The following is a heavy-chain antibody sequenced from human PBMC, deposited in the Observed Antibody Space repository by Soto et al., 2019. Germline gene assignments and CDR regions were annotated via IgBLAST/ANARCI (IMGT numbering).Heavy chain of an antibody. D-gene: IGHD1-26*01. Sequence: PSETLSLACTVSGGSISSYYWSWIRQPPGKGLEWIGYIYYSGSTNYNPSLKSRVTISVDTSKNQFSLKLSSVTAADTAVYYCAMAGGATYYFDYWGQRTLVTVSS. CDR2: IYYSGST. J-gene: IGHJ4*02. V-gene: IGHV4-59*01. CDR3: AMAGGATYYFDY. CDR1: GGSISSYY.